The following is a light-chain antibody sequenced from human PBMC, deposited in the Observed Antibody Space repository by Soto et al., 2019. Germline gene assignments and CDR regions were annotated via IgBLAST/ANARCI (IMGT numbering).Light chain of an antibody. Sequence: EIVMTQSPAILSVSPGESATLSCRASQSVNSNYLAWYQQHPGQPPRLLIYDASNRATGIPARFSGSGSGTDFTLTISSLEPEDFAVYYCQQYNNWPTWTFGQGTKVDIK. CDR1: QSVNSNY. CDR3: QQYNNWPTWT. J-gene: IGKJ1*01. CDR2: DAS. V-gene: IGKV3-11*01.